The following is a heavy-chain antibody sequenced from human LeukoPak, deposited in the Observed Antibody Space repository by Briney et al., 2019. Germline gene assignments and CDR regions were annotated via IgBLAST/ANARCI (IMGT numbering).Heavy chain of an antibody. CDR2: LSWNGGDT. J-gene: IGHJ6*03. Sequence: RPGGSLRLSCAASGFTFNQYGMSWVRQAPGKGLEWVSSLSWNGGDTRYADSVKDRFTISRDNAKKSLYLQMDSLRAEDTALYYCARRGYPYYYYMDVWGTGTTVTVS. CDR1: GFTFNQYG. V-gene: IGHV3-20*04. D-gene: IGHD3-16*02. CDR3: ARRGYPYYYYMDV.